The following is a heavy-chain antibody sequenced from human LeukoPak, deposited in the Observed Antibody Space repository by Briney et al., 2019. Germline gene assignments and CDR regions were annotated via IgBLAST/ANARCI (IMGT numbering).Heavy chain of an antibody. CDR1: GFTFSDYY. V-gene: IGHV3-11*01. CDR2: ISSSGSTI. J-gene: IGHJ4*02. CDR3: ARSGRPYYDSSGYPFDY. Sequence: GGSLRLSCAASGFTFSDYYMSWILQAPGKGLEWVSYISSSGSTIYYADSVKGRFTISRDNAKNSLYLQMDSLRAEDTAVYYCARSGRPYYDSSGYPFDYWGQGTLVTVSS. D-gene: IGHD3-22*01.